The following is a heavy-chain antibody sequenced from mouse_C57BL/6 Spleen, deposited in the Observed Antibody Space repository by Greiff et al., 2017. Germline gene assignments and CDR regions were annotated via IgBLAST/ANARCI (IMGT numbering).Heavy chain of an antibody. V-gene: IGHV1-50*01. J-gene: IGHJ1*03. CDR3: ANYGSSNWYFDV. D-gene: IGHD1-1*01. Sequence: QVQLKQPGAELVKPGASVKLSCKASGYTFTSYWMQWVKQRPGQGLEWIGEIDPSDSYTNYNQKFKGKATLTVDTSSSTAYMQLSSLTSEDSAVYYCANYGSSNWYFDVWGTGTTVTVSS. CDR1: GYTFTSYW. CDR2: IDPSDSYT.